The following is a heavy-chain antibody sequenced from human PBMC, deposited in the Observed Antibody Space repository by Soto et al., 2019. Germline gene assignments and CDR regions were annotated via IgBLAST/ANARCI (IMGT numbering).Heavy chain of an antibody. Sequence: QVQLQESGPGLVKPLQTLSLTCTVSGGSISSGGYYWNWNRQPPGKGLQWSGYIFYSGSTYHNPSLTGRHTMLVDTFNNPLALKMIPVTAADTAVYYCVRGPHDHRHRLVCLDVWGQGTTVTVSS. V-gene: IGHV4-30-4*01. CDR3: VRGPHDHRHRLVCLDV. D-gene: IGHD1-26*01. J-gene: IGHJ6*02. CDR1: GGSISSGGYY. CDR2: IFYSGST.